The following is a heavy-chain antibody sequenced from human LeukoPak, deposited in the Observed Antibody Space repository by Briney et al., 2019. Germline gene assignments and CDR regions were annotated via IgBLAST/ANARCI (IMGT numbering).Heavy chain of an antibody. CDR2: ISYDGNNK. Sequence: PGGSLRLSCAASGFTFSSYGMHWVRQAPGKGLEWVAVISYDGNNKYYADSVKGRFTISRDNSKNTLYLQMNSLRTEDTAVYYCAKDRVRGIIIYLEWFDPWGQGTLVTVSS. V-gene: IGHV3-30*18. J-gene: IGHJ5*02. D-gene: IGHD3-10*01. CDR1: GFTFSSYG. CDR3: AKDRVRGIIIYLEWFDP.